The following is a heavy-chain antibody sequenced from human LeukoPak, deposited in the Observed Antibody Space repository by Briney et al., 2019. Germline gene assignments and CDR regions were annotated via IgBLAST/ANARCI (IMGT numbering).Heavy chain of an antibody. D-gene: IGHD3-10*01. CDR1: GFTVSSNY. V-gene: IGHV3-66*01. CDR3: ARDAPPITLVRGVIIPHFDY. J-gene: IGHJ4*02. CDR2: IYSGGSA. Sequence: PGGSLRLSCAASGFTVSSNYMSWVRQAPGKGLEWVSVIYSGGSAYYADSVKGRFTISRDNFKNTLYLQMNSLRAEDTAVYYCARDAPPITLVRGVIIPHFDYWGQGTLVTVSS.